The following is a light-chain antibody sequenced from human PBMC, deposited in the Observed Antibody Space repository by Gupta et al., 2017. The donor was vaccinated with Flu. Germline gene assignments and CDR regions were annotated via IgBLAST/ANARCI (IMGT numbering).Light chain of an antibody. V-gene: IGLV2-14*01. CDR3: SSYTSGSTFYV. J-gene: IGLJ1*01. CDR2: DVT. CDR1: SSDVGGSDY. Sequence: QSALTQPASVSGPPGQSITISCTGTSSDVGGSDYVSWYQQHPDKAPKLIIYDVTNRPSGVSSRFSGSKSGNTASLTISGLQAEDETDYYCSSYTSGSTFYVFGTGTKVTVL.